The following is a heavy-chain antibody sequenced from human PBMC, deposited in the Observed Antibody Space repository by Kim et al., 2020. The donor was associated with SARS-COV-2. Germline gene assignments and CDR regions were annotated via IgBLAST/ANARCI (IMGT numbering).Heavy chain of an antibody. CDR3: ARDLAAYYYDSSGYPETDY. D-gene: IGHD3-22*01. CDR2: IIPIFGTA. V-gene: IGHV1-69*13. CDR1: GGTFSSYA. Sequence: SVKVSCKASGGTFSSYAISWVRQAPGQGLEWMGGIIPIFGTANYAQKFQGRVTITADESTSTAYMELSSLRSEDTAVYYCARDLAAYYYDSSGYPETDYWGQGTLVTVSS. J-gene: IGHJ4*02.